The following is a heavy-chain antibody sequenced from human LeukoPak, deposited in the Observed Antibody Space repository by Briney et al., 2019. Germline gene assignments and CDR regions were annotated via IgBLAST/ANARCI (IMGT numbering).Heavy chain of an antibody. Sequence: SETLSLTCTVSGGSISSSKYYWGWIRQPPGKGLEWIGSIYYSGSAYYNPPLKSRVTISVDTSKNQFSLKLSSVTAADTAVYYCTRGSIAYYYMDVWGKGTTVTISS. J-gene: IGHJ6*03. CDR2: IYYSGSA. V-gene: IGHV4-39*07. D-gene: IGHD3-22*01. CDR1: GGSISSSKYY. CDR3: TRGSIAYYYMDV.